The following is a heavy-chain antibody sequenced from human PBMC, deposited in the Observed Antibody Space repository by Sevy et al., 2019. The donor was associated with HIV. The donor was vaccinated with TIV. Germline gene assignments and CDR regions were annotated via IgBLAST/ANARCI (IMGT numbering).Heavy chain of an antibody. Sequence: GGSLRLSCAASGFSFSSYDMHWVRQAPGMGLEWVAVIRYDGSNKHYGDSVMGRFTISRDNSKNALYLQMSSLRAEDTAVYYCAREKVDTSMIFVEYYGMDVWGQGTTVTVSS. D-gene: IGHD5-18*01. CDR3: AREKVDTSMIFVEYYGMDV. CDR2: IRYDGSNK. CDR1: GFSFSSYD. J-gene: IGHJ6*02. V-gene: IGHV3-33*01.